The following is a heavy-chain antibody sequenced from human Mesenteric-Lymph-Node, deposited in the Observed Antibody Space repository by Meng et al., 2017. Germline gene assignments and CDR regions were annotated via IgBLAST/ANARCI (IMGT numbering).Heavy chain of an antibody. CDR3: ARNYGASSVGAFDL. V-gene: IGHV4-59*01. CDR2: IYYTGSN. CDR1: AGSISSYY. D-gene: IGHD4-17*01. J-gene: IGHJ3*01. Sequence: SETLSLTCTDSAGSISSYYWSWIRQPPGKGLEWIGYIYYTGSNSYNPSLEGRATISVDTSQNQLSLQLRSVSAADTAVYYCARNYGASSVGAFDLWGRGTMVTVSS.